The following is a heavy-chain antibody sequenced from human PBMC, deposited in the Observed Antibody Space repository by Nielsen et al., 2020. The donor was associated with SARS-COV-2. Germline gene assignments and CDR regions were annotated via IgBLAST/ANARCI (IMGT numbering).Heavy chain of an antibody. CDR1: GFTFSSYA. CDR2: ISYDGSNK. V-gene: IGHV3-30-3*01. J-gene: IGHJ2*01. D-gene: IGHD5-24*01. CDR3: ARANRRWLRLSPYWYFDL. Sequence: GGSLRLSCAASGFTFSSYAMHWVRQAPGKGLEWVALISYDGSNKYYADSVKGRFTISRDNSKNTLYLQMNSLRAEDTAVYYCARANRRWLRLSPYWYFDLWGRGTLVTVSS.